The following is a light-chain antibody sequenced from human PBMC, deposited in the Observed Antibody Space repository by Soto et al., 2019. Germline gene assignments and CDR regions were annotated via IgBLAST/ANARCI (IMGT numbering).Light chain of an antibody. Sequence: QSVLTQPPSVSGAPGQRVTISCTGSRYNIGAGYDVHWYRQLPGTAPKLLLYGNTNRPSGVPDRFSGSKSGTSASLAITGLQAADEADYYCQSYDSSLRGYVFGTGTKVTVL. V-gene: IGLV1-40*01. CDR1: RYNIGAGYD. CDR2: GNT. CDR3: QSYDSSLRGYV. J-gene: IGLJ1*01.